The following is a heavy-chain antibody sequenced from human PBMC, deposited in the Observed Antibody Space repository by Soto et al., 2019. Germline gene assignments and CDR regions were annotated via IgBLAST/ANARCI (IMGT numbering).Heavy chain of an antibody. Sequence: ASVKVSCKASGYTFTGYYMHWVRQAPGQGLEWMGWINPNSGGTNYAQKFQGRVAMTRDTSISTAYMELSRLRSDDTAVYYCARGRPHWGGYYYYGMDVWGQGTTVTVSS. CDR1: GYTFTGYY. V-gene: IGHV1-2*02. CDR2: INPNSGGT. D-gene: IGHD7-27*01. CDR3: ARGRPHWGGYYYYGMDV. J-gene: IGHJ6*02.